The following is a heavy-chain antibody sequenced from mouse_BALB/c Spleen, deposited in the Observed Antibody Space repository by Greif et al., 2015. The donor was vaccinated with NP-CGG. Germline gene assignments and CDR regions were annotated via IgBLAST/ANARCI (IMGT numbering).Heavy chain of an antibody. J-gene: IGHJ1*01. Sequence: VQLQQSGPGLVKPSQSLSLTCTVTGYSITSDYAWNWIRQFPGNKLEWMGYISYSGSTSYNPSLKSRISITRDTSKNQFFLQLNSVTTEDTATYYCARELRKYFDVWGAGTTVIVSS. D-gene: IGHD2-12*01. CDR2: ISYSGST. CDR1: GYSITSDYA. V-gene: IGHV3-2*02. CDR3: ARELRKYFDV.